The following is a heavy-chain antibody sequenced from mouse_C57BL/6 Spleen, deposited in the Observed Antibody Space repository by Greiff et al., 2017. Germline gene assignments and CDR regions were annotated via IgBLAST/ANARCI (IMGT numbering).Heavy chain of an antibody. D-gene: IGHD1-1*01. CDR2: IYPGDGDT. J-gene: IGHJ2*01. CDR3: ARSDYYGSSPYFDY. Sequence: QVQLQQSGPELVKPGASVKISCKASGYAFSSSWMNWVKQRPGKGLEWIGRIYPGDGDTNYNGKFKGKATLTAYKSSSTAYMQLSSLTSEDSAVYFCARSDYYGSSPYFDYWGQGTTLTVSS. V-gene: IGHV1-82*01. CDR1: GYAFSSSW.